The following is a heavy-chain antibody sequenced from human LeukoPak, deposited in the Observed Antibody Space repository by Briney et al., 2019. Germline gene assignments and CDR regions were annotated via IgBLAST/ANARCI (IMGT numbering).Heavy chain of an antibody. CDR3: ASSRSSSGWSLIGY. J-gene: IGHJ4*02. CDR1: GGSINSYY. Sequence: SETLSLTCTVSGGSINSYYWSWIRQPPGKGLEWVGYIYYSGSTNYKPSLKRRVTISVDTSKNQFSLKVSSVTAADTAVYYCASSRSSSGWSLIGYWGQGALVTVSS. CDR2: IYYSGST. V-gene: IGHV4-59*01. D-gene: IGHD6-19*01.